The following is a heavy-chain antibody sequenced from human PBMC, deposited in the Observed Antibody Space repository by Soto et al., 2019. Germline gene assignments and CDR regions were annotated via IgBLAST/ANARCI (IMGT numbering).Heavy chain of an antibody. D-gene: IGHD3-22*01. CDR1: GYTFTSYG. Sequence: ASEEVSCKASGYTFTSYGISWVRQAPGQGLEWMGWISAYNGNTNYAQKLQGRVTMTTDTSTSTAYMELRRLRSDDTAVYYCALVVWNAGEYYYYHGMDVWGQGTTVTISS. J-gene: IGHJ6*01. V-gene: IGHV1-18*01. CDR2: ISAYNGNT. CDR3: ALVVWNAGEYYYYHGMDV.